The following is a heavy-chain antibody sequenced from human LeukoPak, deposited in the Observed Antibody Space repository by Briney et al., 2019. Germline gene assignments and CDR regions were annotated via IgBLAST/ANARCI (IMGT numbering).Heavy chain of an antibody. CDR3: ARDLTVVVPAAHYYYGMDV. D-gene: IGHD2-2*01. CDR1: GVSLSSYY. J-gene: IGHJ6*02. Sequence: SETLSLTCTVSGVSLSSYYMSWIRQPAGKGLEWIGRIYPSGSTNYNPSLKSRVTMSVDTSKNQFSLKLSSVTAADTAVYYCARDLTVVVPAAHYYYGMDVWGQGTTVTVSS. CDR2: IYPSGST. V-gene: IGHV4-4*07.